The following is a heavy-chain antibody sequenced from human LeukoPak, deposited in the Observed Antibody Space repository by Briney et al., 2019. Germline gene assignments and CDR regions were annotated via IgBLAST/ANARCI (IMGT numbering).Heavy chain of an antibody. CDR2: IKHNGDT. J-gene: IGHJ4*02. CDR3: ARGWSGAVAGN. D-gene: IGHD6-19*01. Sequence: SETLSLTCAVYGGSFSDYYWSWIRQPPGKGLEWIGEIKHNGDTNYNPSLKTRVTTSADTSKDQFSLKLTSVTAADTAVYYCARGWSGAVAGNWGQGTLVTVSS. CDR1: GGSFSDYY. V-gene: IGHV4-34*01.